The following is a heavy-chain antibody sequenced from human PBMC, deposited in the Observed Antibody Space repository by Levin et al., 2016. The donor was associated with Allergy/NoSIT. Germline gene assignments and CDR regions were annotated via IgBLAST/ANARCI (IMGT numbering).Heavy chain of an antibody. V-gene: IGHV3-66*04. D-gene: IGHD3-16*01. CDR2: IYSGGST. Sequence: GESLKISCAASGFTVSSNYMSWVRQAPGKGLEWVSLIYSGGSTYYADSVRGRFTISRDNSKNTLYLQMNSLRAEDTAVYYCARQQLRLVGFDPWGQGTLVTVSS. J-gene: IGHJ5*02. CDR3: ARQQLRLVGFDP. CDR1: GFTVSSNY.